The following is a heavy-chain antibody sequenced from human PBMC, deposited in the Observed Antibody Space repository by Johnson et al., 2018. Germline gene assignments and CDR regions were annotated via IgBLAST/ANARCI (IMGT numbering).Heavy chain of an antibody. V-gene: IGHV3-74*01. D-gene: IGHD3-22*01. CDR3: ARDPTAYYYDSSGYYREYFQH. CDR1: GFTFSSYW. Sequence: VQLQESGGGLVQPGGSLRLSCAASGFTFSSYWMPWVRQAPGKGLVWFPRINSDGSSTSYADSVKGRFPISRDNAKNTLYLQMNSLRAEDTAVYYCARDPTAYYYDSSGYYREYFQHWGQGTLVTVSS. J-gene: IGHJ1*01. CDR2: INSDGSST.